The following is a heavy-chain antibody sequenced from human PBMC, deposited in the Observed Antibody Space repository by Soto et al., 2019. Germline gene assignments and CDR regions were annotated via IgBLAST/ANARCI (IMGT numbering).Heavy chain of an antibody. D-gene: IGHD3-16*02. Sequence: EVQLVETGGGLIQPGGSLRLSCAASGFTVSSNYMSWVRQAPGKGLEWVSVIYSGGSTYYADSVKGRFTISRDNSKNTLYLQMNSLRAEDTAVYYCARGMITFGGVIGPSFDYWGQGTLVTVSS. V-gene: IGHV3-53*02. CDR1: GFTVSSNY. CDR2: IYSGGST. J-gene: IGHJ4*02. CDR3: ARGMITFGGVIGPSFDY.